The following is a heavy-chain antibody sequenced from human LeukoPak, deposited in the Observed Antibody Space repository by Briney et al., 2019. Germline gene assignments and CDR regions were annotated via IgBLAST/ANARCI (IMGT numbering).Heavy chain of an antibody. CDR1: GGSISSYY. CDR3: ARGGGSRITIFGVVINDFDY. J-gene: IGHJ4*02. Sequence: SETLSLTCTVSGGSISSYYWSWIRQPPGKGLEGIGYIYYSGSTNYNPSLKSRVTISVDTSKNQFSLKLSSVTAADTAVYYCARGGGSRITIFGVVINDFDYWGQGTLVTVSS. V-gene: IGHV4-59*01. D-gene: IGHD3-3*01. CDR2: IYYSGST.